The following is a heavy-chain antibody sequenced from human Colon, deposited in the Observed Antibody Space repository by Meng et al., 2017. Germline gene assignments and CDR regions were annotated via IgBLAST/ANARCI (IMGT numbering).Heavy chain of an antibody. CDR3: AAIEMATPSAYYFDY. V-gene: IGHV4-30-4*01. D-gene: IGHD5-24*01. Sequence: QVQLQESGPGLVKPSQTLSLTCTVSGGSISSGDYYWSWIRQPPGKGLEWIGYIYYSGSTYYNPSLKSRVTISVDTSKNQFSLKLSSVTAADTAVYYCAAIEMATPSAYYFDYWGQGTLVTVSS. CDR1: GGSISSGDYY. CDR2: IYYSGST. J-gene: IGHJ4*02.